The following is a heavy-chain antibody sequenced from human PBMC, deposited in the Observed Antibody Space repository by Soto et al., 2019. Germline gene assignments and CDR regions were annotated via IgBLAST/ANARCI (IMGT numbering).Heavy chain of an antibody. CDR2: IRSSSSYI. J-gene: IGHJ6*02. D-gene: IGHD3-16*01. CDR3: ASDFAGELRLWENGMDV. Sequence: RSCAPSGFTFSSYSMNWVRQAPGNWLDWGSSIRSSSSYIYYANSVKGRFTISRDNAKNSLYLQMNSLRPEDTAVYDCASDFAGELRLWENGMDVWGQGTTVTVSS. CDR1: GFTFSSYS. V-gene: IGHV3-21*01.